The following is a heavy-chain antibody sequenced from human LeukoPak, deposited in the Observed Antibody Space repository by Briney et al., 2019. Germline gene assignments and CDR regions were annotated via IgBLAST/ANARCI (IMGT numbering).Heavy chain of an antibody. V-gene: IGHV3-23*01. J-gene: IGHJ4*02. CDR1: GFTFSSYA. Sequence: PGGSLRLSCAASGFTFSSYAMSWVRQAPGKGLEWVSAISGSGGSTYYADSVKGRFTISRDNSKNTLYLQMNSLRAEDTAVYYCARATKRYSSSWYYFDYWGQGTLVTVSS. CDR3: ARATKRYSSSWYYFDY. CDR2: ISGSGGST. D-gene: IGHD6-13*01.